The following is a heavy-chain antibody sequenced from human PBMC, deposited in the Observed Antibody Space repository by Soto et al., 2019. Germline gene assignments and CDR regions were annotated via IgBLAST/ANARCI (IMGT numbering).Heavy chain of an antibody. V-gene: IGHV1-69*04. CDR1: GDTFSFDS. CDR2: VNPILSMS. CDR3: ATSYGSGYRAFDY. Sequence: QVQLVQSGAEVKRPGSSVKVSCKASGDTFSFDSINWVRQAPGLGLEWMGRVNPILSMSNYAQRFQGRVTMTADKSTSTAYMELSGLRSEDTAMYSCATSYGSGYRAFDYWGQGALVTVSS. D-gene: IGHD3-10*01. J-gene: IGHJ4*02.